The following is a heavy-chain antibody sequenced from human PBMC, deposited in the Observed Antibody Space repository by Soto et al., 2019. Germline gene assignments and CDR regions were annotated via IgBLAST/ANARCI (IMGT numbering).Heavy chain of an antibody. CDR2: ISYDGSNK. D-gene: IGHD6-13*01. CDR3: ASERGSSSSWAAFDY. CDR1: GFTFSSYG. J-gene: IGHJ4*02. V-gene: IGHV3-30*03. Sequence: QVQLVESGGGVVQPGRSLRLSCAASGFTFSSYGMHWVRQAPGKGLEWVAVISYDGSNKYYADSVKGRFTISRDNSKNMLYLQMNSLRAEDTAVYYCASERGSSSSWAAFDYWGQGTLVTVSS.